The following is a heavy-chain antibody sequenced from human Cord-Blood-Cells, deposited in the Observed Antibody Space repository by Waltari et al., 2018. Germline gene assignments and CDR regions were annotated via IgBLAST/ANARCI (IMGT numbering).Heavy chain of an antibody. V-gene: IGHV5-10-1*01. CDR1: GYSFTSYW. CDR3: ASQTHLGGQDDY. J-gene: IGHJ4*02. Sequence: EVQLVQSGAEVKKPGESLRISCKGSGYSFTSYWISWVRQLPGKGLEWMGRIDPRDSYTNYSPAFQGHVTISADKSISTAYLQWSSLKASDTAMYYCASQTHLGGQDDYWGQGTLVTVSS. CDR2: IDPRDSYT. D-gene: IGHD1-26*01.